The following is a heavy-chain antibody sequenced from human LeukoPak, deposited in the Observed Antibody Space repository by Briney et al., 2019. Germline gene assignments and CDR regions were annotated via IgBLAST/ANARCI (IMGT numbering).Heavy chain of an antibody. CDR2: IYSGGST. V-gene: IGHV3-53*01. D-gene: IGHD7-27*01. J-gene: IGHJ4*02. CDR3: ASDYHWGTFDF. CDR1: GFTVSSNY. Sequence: GGSLRLSCAASGFTVSSNYMSWVRQAPGKGLEWVSVIYSGGSTSYADSVKGRFTISRDNSKNTLYLQMSSLRAEDTAVYYCASDYHWGTFDFWGQGTLVTVSS.